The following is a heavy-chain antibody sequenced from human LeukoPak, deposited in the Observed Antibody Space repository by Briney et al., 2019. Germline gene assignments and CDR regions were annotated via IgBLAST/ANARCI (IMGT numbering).Heavy chain of an antibody. J-gene: IGHJ5*02. CDR2: IYYSGST. CDR3: ARDQSGYDYWFDP. CDR1: GGSISSYY. Sequence: SETLSLTCTVSGGSISSYYWSWIRQPPGKGLEWIGYIYYSGSTNYNPSLESRVTISVDTSKNQFSLKLSSVTAADTAVYYCARDQSGYDYWFDPWGQGTLVTVSS. D-gene: IGHD5-12*01. V-gene: IGHV4-59*01.